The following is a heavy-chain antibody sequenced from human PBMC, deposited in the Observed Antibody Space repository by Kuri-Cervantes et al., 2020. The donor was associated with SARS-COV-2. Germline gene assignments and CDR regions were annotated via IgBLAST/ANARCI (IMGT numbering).Heavy chain of an antibody. Sequence: GGSLRLSCAASGFTVSSNYMSWVRQAPGKGLEWVSAISGSGGSTYYADSVKGRFTISRDNSKNTLYLQMNSLRAEDTAVYYCAKDEGDIVVVPAATGYWGQGTLVTVSS. CDR3: AKDEGDIVVVPAATGY. V-gene: IGHV3-23*01. CDR1: GFTVSSNY. D-gene: IGHD2-2*01. J-gene: IGHJ4*02. CDR2: ISGSGGST.